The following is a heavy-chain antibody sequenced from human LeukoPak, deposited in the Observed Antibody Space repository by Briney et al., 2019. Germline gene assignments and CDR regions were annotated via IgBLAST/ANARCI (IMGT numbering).Heavy chain of an antibody. Sequence: ASVKVSCKTSGYTFTGYYMHWVRQAPGQGLEWMLWMRWNNLSSGGTNYAQRFQRRVTMTRDTSISTAYMELYRLTSDDTAVYYCARSGYYYGLDVWGQGTTVTVSS. V-gene: IGHV1-2*02. CDR1: GYTFTGYY. CDR3: ARSGYYYGLDV. J-gene: IGHJ6*02. D-gene: IGHD1-26*01. CDR2: MRWNNLSSGGT.